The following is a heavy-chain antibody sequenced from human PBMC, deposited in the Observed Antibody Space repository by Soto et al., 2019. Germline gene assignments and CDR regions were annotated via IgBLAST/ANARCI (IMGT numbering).Heavy chain of an antibody. CDR2: ISGSGGTTYT. CDR3: ARDPHAWVAGYFDY. Sequence: PGGSLRLSCAASGFTFSSYAMSWVRQAPGKGLEWVSAISGSGGTTYTYYADSVKGRFTISRDNAKNSLYLQMNSLRAEDTAVYYCARDPHAWVAGYFDYWGQGTLVTVSS. J-gene: IGHJ4*02. V-gene: IGHV3-23*01. D-gene: IGHD6-19*01. CDR1: GFTFSSYA.